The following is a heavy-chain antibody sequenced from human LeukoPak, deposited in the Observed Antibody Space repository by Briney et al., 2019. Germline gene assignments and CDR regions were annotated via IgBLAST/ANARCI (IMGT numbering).Heavy chain of an antibody. CDR2: INHSGST. CDR3: ARGSWDIVVVVAAMGFDY. CDR1: GGSFSGYY. Sequence: PSETLSLTCAVYGGSFSGYYWSWIRQPPGKGLEWIGEINHSGSTNYNPSLKSRVTISVDTSKNQFSLKLSSVTAADTAAYYCARGSWDIVVVVAAMGFDYWGQGTLVTVSS. J-gene: IGHJ4*02. V-gene: IGHV4-34*01. D-gene: IGHD2-15*01.